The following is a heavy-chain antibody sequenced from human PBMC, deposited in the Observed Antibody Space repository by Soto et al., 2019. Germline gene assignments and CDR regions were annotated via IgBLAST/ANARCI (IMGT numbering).Heavy chain of an antibody. D-gene: IGHD5-12*01. V-gene: IGHV4-31*03. J-gene: IGHJ6*04. CDR2: IYSSGST. Sequence: PSETLSLTCTVSGGSLSSGVYYWSWIRQYPGKGLEWIGYIYSSGSTYYNPSLKSRVTISVDTSKNQFSLKLSSVTAADTAVYYCASLGHFYDYMSFCAKGATVTVSS. CDR3: ASLGHFYDYMSF. CDR1: GGSLSSGVYY.